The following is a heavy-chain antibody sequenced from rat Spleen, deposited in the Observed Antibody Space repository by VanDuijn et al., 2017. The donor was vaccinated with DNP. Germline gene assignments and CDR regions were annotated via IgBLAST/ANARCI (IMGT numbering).Heavy chain of an antibody. CDR3: VRWNSGHFDY. V-gene: IGHV5-22*01. J-gene: IGHJ2*01. CDR1: GFTFSAYY. D-gene: IGHD4-3*01. CDR2: IGSPAYAP. Sequence: EVQLVESGGGLVQPGRSLKLSCAASGFTFSAYYMAWVRQAPAKGLEWVAYIGSPAYAPYYADSVKGRFTISRDNAKSTLYLQINSLRSEDMATYYCVRWNSGHFDYWGQGVMVPVSS.